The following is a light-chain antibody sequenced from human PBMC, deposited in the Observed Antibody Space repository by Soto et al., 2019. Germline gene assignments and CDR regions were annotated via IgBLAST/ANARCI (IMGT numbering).Light chain of an antibody. J-gene: IGKJ1*01. V-gene: IGKV3-15*01. Sequence: EIVMTQSPATLSVSPGERATLSCWASESISTRLAWYQQKPGQAPRLLIYGASTRATGIPDRFRGSGSGTEFILTISSLQSEDFAVYYCQQYSDWPPWTFGQGTKVEIK. CDR1: ESISTR. CDR2: GAS. CDR3: QQYSDWPPWT.